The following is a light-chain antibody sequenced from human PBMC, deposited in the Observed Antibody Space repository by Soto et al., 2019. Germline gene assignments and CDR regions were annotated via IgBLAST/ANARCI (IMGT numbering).Light chain of an antibody. CDR3: QKYSSVPV. J-gene: IGKJ3*01. Sequence: DIQMTQSPPSLSASVGDRVTITCRASQDIRNFVAWYQQKPGKAPKLLIYAASTLQSGVPSRFSGSGSGPDLALTSNSLQPEDVATYSCQKYSSVPVFGPGTKVEIK. CDR1: QDIRNF. V-gene: IGKV1-27*01. CDR2: AAS.